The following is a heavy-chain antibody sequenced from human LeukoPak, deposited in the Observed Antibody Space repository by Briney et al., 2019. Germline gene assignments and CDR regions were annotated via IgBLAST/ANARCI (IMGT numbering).Heavy chain of an antibody. Sequence: GASVKVSCKSFGYTFTSNYVHWVRQAPGQGPEWMGVISPSGASTTYAQTFQGRVTLTRDMSTSTDYLELSSPRSEDTAVYYCARDNSVRDEAWWFSPWGQGTLVTVSS. V-gene: IGHV1-46*01. CDR3: ARDNSVRDEAWWFSP. J-gene: IGHJ5*02. CDR1: GYTFTSNY. CDR2: ISPSGAST. D-gene: IGHD5-24*01.